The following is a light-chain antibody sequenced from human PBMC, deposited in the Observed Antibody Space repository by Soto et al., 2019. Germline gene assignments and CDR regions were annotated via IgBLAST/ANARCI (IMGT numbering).Light chain of an antibody. CDR2: GAS. CDR3: QQYNNWPLT. Sequence: EIVMTQSPATLSVSPGERATLSCRASQSISSNLAWYQQKPGQAPRLLIYGASIRATGIPARFSGSGSGTEFTLTISSLQSEDFAVYYCQQYNNWPLTFGQGTRLRL. V-gene: IGKV3D-15*01. J-gene: IGKJ5*01. CDR1: QSISSN.